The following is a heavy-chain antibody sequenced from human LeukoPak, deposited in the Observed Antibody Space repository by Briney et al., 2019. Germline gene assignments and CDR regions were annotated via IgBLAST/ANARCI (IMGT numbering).Heavy chain of an antibody. CDR2: IIPIFGTA. CDR3: AREGPYYYDSSGYYGYYFDY. Sequence: LVKVSCKASGGTFSSYAISWVRQAPGQGLEWMGRIIPIFGTANYAQKFQGRVTITTDESTSTAYMELSSLRSEDTAVYYCAREGPYYYDSSGYYGYYFDYWGQGTLVTVSS. CDR1: GGTFSSYA. D-gene: IGHD3-22*01. J-gene: IGHJ4*02. V-gene: IGHV1-69*05.